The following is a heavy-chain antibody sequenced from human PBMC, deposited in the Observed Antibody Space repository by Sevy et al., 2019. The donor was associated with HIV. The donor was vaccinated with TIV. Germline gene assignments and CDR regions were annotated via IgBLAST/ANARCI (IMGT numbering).Heavy chain of an antibody. J-gene: IGHJ4*02. CDR2: IYPGDSDT. Sequence: GESLKISCKGSGYSFTSYWIGWVRQMPGKGLEWMGIIYPGDSDTRYSPSFQGQVTISADKSISTAYLQWSSLKASDTAMYYCARIGATTVTTLELSSHFDYWGQGTLVTVSS. CDR3: ARIGATTVTTLELSSHFDY. V-gene: IGHV5-51*01. D-gene: IGHD4-17*01. CDR1: GYSFTSYW.